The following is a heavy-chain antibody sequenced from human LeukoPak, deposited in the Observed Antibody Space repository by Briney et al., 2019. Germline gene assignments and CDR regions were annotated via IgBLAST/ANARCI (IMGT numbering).Heavy chain of an antibody. V-gene: IGHV3-23*01. CDR3: ARDMKRSRARWENLGFDP. Sequence: GGSLRLSCEASGFTFNNYVMTWVRQAPGKGLEWVSSISASAAMTYYADSVKGRFTVSRDNSNNRLYLQMSGLTAADTAVYYCARDMKRSRARWENLGFDPWGQGTLVTVSS. D-gene: IGHD1-26*01. CDR1: GFTFNNYV. CDR2: ISASAAMT. J-gene: IGHJ5*02.